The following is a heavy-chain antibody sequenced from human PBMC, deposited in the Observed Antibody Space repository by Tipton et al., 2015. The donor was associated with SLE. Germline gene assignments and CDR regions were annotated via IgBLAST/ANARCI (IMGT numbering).Heavy chain of an antibody. CDR3: ARIVEGDDAFDI. D-gene: IGHD5-24*01. V-gene: IGHV4-61*08. CDR1: GGSISSGGYY. Sequence: TLSLTCTVSGGSISSGGYYWSWIRQPPGKGLEWIGYIYYSGSTNYNPSLKSRVTISVDTSKNQFSLKLSSVTAADTAVYYCARIVEGDDAFDIWGQGTMVSVSS. J-gene: IGHJ3*02. CDR2: IYYSGST.